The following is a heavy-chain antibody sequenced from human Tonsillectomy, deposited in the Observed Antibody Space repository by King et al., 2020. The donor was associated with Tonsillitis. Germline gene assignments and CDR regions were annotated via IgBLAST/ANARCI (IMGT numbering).Heavy chain of an antibody. V-gene: IGHV4-34*01. CDR3: ARGGGYGSGSPLGY. CDR1: GGTFSGYY. CDR2: VNHNGGT. Sequence: VQLQQWGAGLLKPSETLSLNCAVYGGTFSGYYWTWIRQSPGKGLEWIGEVNHNGGTNYNPSLKSRVTISVDTSKNQFSLKLNSVTAADTAVYYCARGGGYGSGSPLGYWGQGTLVTVSS. D-gene: IGHD3-10*01. J-gene: IGHJ4*02.